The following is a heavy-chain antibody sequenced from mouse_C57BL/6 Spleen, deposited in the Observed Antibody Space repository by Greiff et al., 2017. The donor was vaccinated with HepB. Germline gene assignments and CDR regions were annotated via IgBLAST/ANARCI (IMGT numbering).Heavy chain of an antibody. Sequence: VKLVESGPELVKPGASVKISCKASGYAFSSSWMNWVKQRPGKGLEWIGRIYPGDGDTNYNGKFKGKATLTADKSSSTAYMQLSSLTSEDSAVYFCARREDYSILYAMDYWGQGTSVTVSS. CDR1: GYAFSSSW. V-gene: IGHV1-82*01. CDR2: IYPGDGDT. D-gene: IGHD2-5*01. CDR3: ARREDYSILYAMDY. J-gene: IGHJ4*01.